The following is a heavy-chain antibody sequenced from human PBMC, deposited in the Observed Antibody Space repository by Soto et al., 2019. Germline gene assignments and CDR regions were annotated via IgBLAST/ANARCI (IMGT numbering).Heavy chain of an antibody. CDR2: ISYDGINK. J-gene: IGHJ6*02. V-gene: IGHV3-30*18. CDR1: GFTFSSYG. Sequence: PAGSLILSWAASGFTFSSYGMHLVRQDPGKGLEWVAVISYDGINKYYADSVKGRFTISRDNSKNTLYLQMNSLRAEDTAVYYCAKDLPPRGGPYYYYYYGMDVWGQGTTVTVSS. CDR3: AKDLPPRGGPYYYYYYGMDV.